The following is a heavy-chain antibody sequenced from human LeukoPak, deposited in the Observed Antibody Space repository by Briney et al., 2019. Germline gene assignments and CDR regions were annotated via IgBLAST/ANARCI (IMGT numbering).Heavy chain of an antibody. CDR3: ARDSGYQLLWY. J-gene: IGHJ4*02. CDR2: INPTGGST. D-gene: IGHD2-2*01. V-gene: IGHV1-46*01. CDR1: GYTFPSYF. Sequence: ASVKVSCRASGYTFPSYFMHWVRQAPGQGLEWMGIINPTGGSTTYAQKFQGRVTMTRDTSTSTVYMELSSLRSDDTAVYYCARDSGYQLLWYWGQGTLVTVSS.